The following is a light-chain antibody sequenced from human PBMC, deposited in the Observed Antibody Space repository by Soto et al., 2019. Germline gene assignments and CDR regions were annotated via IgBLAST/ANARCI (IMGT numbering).Light chain of an antibody. J-gene: IGKJ4*01. V-gene: IGKV1-39*01. CDR3: QQSYSTIT. CDR2: AAS. CDR1: QSISRY. Sequence: DIQMTQYPSALSASVGRRVTITSRASQSISRYLNWYQQKPGKAPKLLIYAASSLQSGVPSRFSGSGSGTDFTLTISSLQPEDFATYHCQQSYSTITFGGGTKVDIK.